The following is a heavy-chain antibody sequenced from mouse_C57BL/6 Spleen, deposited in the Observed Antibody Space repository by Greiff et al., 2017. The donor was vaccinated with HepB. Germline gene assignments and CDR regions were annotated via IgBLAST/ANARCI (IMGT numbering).Heavy chain of an antibody. D-gene: IGHD2-2*01. Sequence: EVKLMESGGGLVQPKGSLKLSCAASGFSFNTYAMNWVRQAPGKGLEWVARIRSKSNNYATYYADSVKDRFTISRDDSESMLYLQMNNLKTEDTAMYYCGRQGYDGGVYYAMDYWGQGTSVTVSS. CDR3: GRQGYDGGVYYAMDY. V-gene: IGHV10-1*01. CDR2: IRSKSNNYAT. J-gene: IGHJ4*01. CDR1: GFSFNTYA.